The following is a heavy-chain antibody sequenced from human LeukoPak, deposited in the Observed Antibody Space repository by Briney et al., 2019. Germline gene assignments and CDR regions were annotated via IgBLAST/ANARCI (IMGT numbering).Heavy chain of an antibody. CDR1: GFTFSSYG. D-gene: IGHD6-19*01. V-gene: IGHV3-23*01. Sequence: GGSLRLSCAASGFTFSSYGMSWVRQAPGKGLEWVSAISGSGGSTYYADSVKGRFTISRDNSKNTLYLQMNSLRAEDTAVYYCAILPIAVALGYWGQGTLVTVSS. J-gene: IGHJ4*02. CDR3: AILPIAVALGY. CDR2: ISGSGGST.